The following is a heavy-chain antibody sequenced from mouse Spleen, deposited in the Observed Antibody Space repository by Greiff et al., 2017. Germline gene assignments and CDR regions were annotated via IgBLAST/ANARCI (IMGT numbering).Heavy chain of an antibody. Sequence: EVQLQESGPGMVKPSQSLSLTCTVTGYSITSGYDWHWIRHFPGNKLEWMGYISYSGSTNYNPSLKSRISITHDTSKNHFFLKLNSVTTEDTATYYCARDVYYDYDAGYFDVWGTGTTVTVSS. J-gene: IGHJ1*03. CDR1: GYSITSGYD. CDR3: ARDVYYDYDAGYFDV. CDR2: ISYSGST. V-gene: IGHV3-1*01. D-gene: IGHD2-4*01.